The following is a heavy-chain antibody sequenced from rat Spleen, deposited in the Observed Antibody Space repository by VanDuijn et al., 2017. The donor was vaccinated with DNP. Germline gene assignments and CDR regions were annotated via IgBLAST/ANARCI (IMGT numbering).Heavy chain of an antibody. CDR1: GFTFSSYW. Sequence: EVQLVETGGGLVQPGRSLKLSCVASGFTFSSYWMFWVRQAPREGLEWVATISYDGSSAHYRDSVKGRFTISRDNANSTLYLEMDGLRSEDTATYYCARPDYWGQGVMVTVSS. J-gene: IGHJ2*01. CDR3: ARPDY. CDR2: ISYDGSSA. V-gene: IGHV5-29*01.